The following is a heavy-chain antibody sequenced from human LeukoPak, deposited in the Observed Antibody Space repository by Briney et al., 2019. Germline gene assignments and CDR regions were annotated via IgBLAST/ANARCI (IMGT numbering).Heavy chain of an antibody. Sequence: SETLSLTCTVSGGSISGSSYYWGWIRQPPGKGLEWIGSIYYSGSSYYNPSLKSRVTISVDTSKNQFSLKLSSVTAADTAVYYCARDWFWGDTGYPPGLDPLGFDYWGQGTLVTVSS. D-gene: IGHD3-10*01. CDR1: GGSISGSSYY. J-gene: IGHJ4*02. CDR3: ARDWFWGDTGYPPGLDPLGFDY. CDR2: IYYSGSS. V-gene: IGHV4-39*02.